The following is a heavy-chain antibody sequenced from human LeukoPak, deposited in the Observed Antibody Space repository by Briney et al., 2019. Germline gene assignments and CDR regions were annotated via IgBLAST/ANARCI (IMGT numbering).Heavy chain of an antibody. V-gene: IGHV3-64*01. J-gene: IGHJ6*02. CDR3: ARVMGGATKSNYYYYAMDV. Sequence: GGSLRLSCAASGFTFSDYTMHWVRQAPGKGLEYVSAIISNGGSTYYANSVQGRFTISRDNSKNTLYLQMGSLRAEDMAVYYCARVMGGATKSNYYYYAMDVWGQGTTVTVSS. CDR1: GFTFSDYT. CDR2: IISNGGST. D-gene: IGHD1-26*01.